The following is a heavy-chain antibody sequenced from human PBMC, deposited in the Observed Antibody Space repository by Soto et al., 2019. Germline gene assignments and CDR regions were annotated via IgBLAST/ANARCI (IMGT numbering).Heavy chain of an antibody. CDR1: GYTFTSYG. V-gene: IGHV1-18*01. D-gene: IGHD2-15*01. CDR2: ISAYNGNT. Sequence: ASVKVSCKASGYTFTSYGITWVRQAPGQGLEWMGWISAYNGNTDYAQKLQDRVTMTTDTSTSTAYMELRSLRSDDTAVYYCARVYCSGGSCYGIDYWGQGTLVTVSS. CDR3: ARVYCSGGSCYGIDY. J-gene: IGHJ4*02.